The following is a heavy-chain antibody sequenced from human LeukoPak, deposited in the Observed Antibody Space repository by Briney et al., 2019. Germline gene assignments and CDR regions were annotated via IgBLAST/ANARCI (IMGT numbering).Heavy chain of an antibody. CDR3: TRGARGDWFDP. Sequence: SETLSLTCTVSGGSISSFYWSWLRQPPGKGLEWIGCISYTGSGNYNPSLKSRVTISLDTSKNHFSLKLSSVTAADTAVYYCTRGARGDWFDPWGQGTLVTASS. CDR1: GGSISSFY. D-gene: IGHD5-12*01. V-gene: IGHV4-59*01. CDR2: ISYTGSG. J-gene: IGHJ5*02.